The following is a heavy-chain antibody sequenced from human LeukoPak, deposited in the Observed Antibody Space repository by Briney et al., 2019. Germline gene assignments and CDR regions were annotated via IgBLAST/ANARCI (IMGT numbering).Heavy chain of an antibody. Sequence: QTGGSLRLSCAASGFTFSSYAMHWVRQAPGKGLEWVAVISYDGSNKYYADSVKGRFTISRDNSKNTLYLQMGSLRAEDMAVYYCARMSLGATTADYWGQGTLVTVSS. V-gene: IGHV3-30*14. CDR2: ISYDGSNK. J-gene: IGHJ4*02. D-gene: IGHD1-26*01. CDR1: GFTFSSYA. CDR3: ARMSLGATTADY.